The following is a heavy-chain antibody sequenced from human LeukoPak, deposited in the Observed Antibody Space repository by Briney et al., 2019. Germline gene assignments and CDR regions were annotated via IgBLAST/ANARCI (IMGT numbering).Heavy chain of an antibody. CDR3: AKLGDSST. J-gene: IGHJ5*02. Sequence: SQTFSLTCAISGDSVSSNSVAWSWIRQSPSRGLEWLGRTCYRSKWYNDYAVSVKSRIIIKPDTSKNQFSLQLNSVTPEDTAVYYCAKLGDSSTWGQGTLVTVSS. CDR1: GDSVSSNSVA. V-gene: IGHV6-1*01. D-gene: IGHD6-19*01. CDR2: TCYRSKWYN.